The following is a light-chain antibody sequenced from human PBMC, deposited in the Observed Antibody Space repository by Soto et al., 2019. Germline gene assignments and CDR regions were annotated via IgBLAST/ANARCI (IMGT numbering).Light chain of an antibody. Sequence: EIVLTQSPGTLSLSPGERATLSCRASQSVSSSYLAWYQQKPGQAPRLLIYGASSRATGIPDRFSGSGSGTDFTLTITRMETEDFAVYYCQQYGSSPTTFGQGTKVDSK. J-gene: IGKJ1*01. CDR1: QSVSSSY. CDR2: GAS. CDR3: QQYGSSPTT. V-gene: IGKV3-20*01.